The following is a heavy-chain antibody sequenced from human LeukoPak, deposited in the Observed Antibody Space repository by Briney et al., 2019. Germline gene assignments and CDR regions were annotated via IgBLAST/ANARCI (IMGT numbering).Heavy chain of an antibody. Sequence: QSGGSLRLSCPASAFTFRSYAMSWVRQAPGKGLEWVSAISRSGGSTYYADSVKGRFTISRDNSKNTLYLQMNSLRAEDTAVYYCANYRSRFGESNPQYFDYWGQGTLVTVSA. CDR1: AFTFRSYA. CDR3: ANYRSRFGESNPQYFDY. D-gene: IGHD3-10*01. J-gene: IGHJ4*02. V-gene: IGHV3-23*01. CDR2: ISRSGGST.